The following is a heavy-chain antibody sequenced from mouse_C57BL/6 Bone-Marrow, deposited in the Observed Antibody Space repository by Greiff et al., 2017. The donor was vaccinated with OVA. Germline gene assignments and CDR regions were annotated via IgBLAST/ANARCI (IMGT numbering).Heavy chain of an antibody. V-gene: IGHV5-17*01. CDR2: ISSGSSTI. Sequence: EVKLVESGGGLVKPGGSLKLSCAASGFTFSDYEMHWVRQAPEKGLEWVAYISSGSSTIYYADTVKGRFTISRDNAKNTLFLQMTSLRSEDTAMYYCASEGWFAYWGQGTLVTVSA. CDR3: ASEGWFAY. J-gene: IGHJ3*01. CDR1: GFTFSDYE.